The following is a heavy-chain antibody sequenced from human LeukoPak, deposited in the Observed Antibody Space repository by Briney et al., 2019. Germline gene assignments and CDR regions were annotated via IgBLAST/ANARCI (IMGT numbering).Heavy chain of an antibody. Sequence: GESLQISCKGSGSRFTSHWIGWVRQLPGKGLEWMGIIYPGDSDIRYSPSFQGQVTISADKSISTAYLQWSSLKASDTAMYYCARQEGYSYGMDVWGQGTTVTVSS. CDR1: GSRFTSHW. V-gene: IGHV5-51*01. J-gene: IGHJ6*02. CDR2: IYPGDSDI. CDR3: ARQEGYSYGMDV.